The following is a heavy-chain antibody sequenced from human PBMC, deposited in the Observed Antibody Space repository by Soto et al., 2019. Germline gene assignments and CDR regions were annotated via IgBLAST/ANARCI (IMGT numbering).Heavy chain of an antibody. CDR1: GFTFSSYG. V-gene: IGHV3-33*01. J-gene: IGHJ6*02. D-gene: IGHD2-2*02. Sequence: GGSLRLSCAASGFTFSSYGMHWVRQAPGKGLEWVAVIWYDGSYKYYGDSVKGRFTISRDNSKNTLYLQMNSLSVEDTAVYYCAREVFEVVPTPIRAYSHGMDVWGQGTTVTVSS. CDR2: IWYDGSYK. CDR3: AREVFEVVPTPIRAYSHGMDV.